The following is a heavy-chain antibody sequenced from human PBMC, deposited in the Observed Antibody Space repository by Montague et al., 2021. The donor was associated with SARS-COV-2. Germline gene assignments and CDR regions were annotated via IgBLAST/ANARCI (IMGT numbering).Heavy chain of an antibody. CDR1: GFTFSSYS. Sequence: SLRLSCAASGFTFSSYSMNWVRQAPGKGLEWVSSISGSSSYIYYADSVKGRFTISRDNAKNSLYLQMNSLRAEDTAVYYCARDLPSFFLGIAVAGPLDPWGQGTLVTVSS. V-gene: IGHV3-21*01. CDR3: ARDLPSFFLGIAVAGPLDP. J-gene: IGHJ5*02. CDR2: ISGSSSYI. D-gene: IGHD6-19*01.